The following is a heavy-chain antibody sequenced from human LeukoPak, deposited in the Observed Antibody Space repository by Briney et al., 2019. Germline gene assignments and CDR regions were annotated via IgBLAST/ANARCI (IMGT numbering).Heavy chain of an antibody. V-gene: IGHV3-7*03. CDR2: MKQYGSEK. Sequence: GGSVRLSCAASGFTYSNYRMRWVRQSPGKGVEGVANMKQYGSEKYYVVCEKGRFTLSRDDGKSSLYLQMNSLRVEDTAVYYSARKAYAMDVWGKGTTVTVSS. CDR1: GFTYSNYR. J-gene: IGHJ6*04. CDR3: ARKAYAMDV.